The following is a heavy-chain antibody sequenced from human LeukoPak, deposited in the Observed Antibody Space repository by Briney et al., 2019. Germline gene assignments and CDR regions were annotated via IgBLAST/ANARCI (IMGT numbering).Heavy chain of an antibody. D-gene: IGHD3-10*01. CDR2: ISYDGSNK. J-gene: IGHJ4*02. CDR3: ASDFYYGSGSYSFDY. CDR1: GFTLSSYA. Sequence: GGSLRLSCAASGFTLSSYAMHWVRQAPGKGLEWVAVISYDGSNKYYADSVKGRFTISRDNSKNTLYLQMNSLRAEDTAVYYCASDFYYGSGSYSFDYWGQGTLVTVSS. V-gene: IGHV3-30*04.